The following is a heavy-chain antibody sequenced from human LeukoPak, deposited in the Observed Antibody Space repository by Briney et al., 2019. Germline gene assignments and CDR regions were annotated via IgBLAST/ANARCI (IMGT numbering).Heavy chain of an antibody. CDR1: GFTFSSYS. CDR3: ARDPYSGGYGDYYYYYMDL. Sequence: GGSLRLSCAASGFTFSSYSMNWVRQAPGKGLEWVSYISSSSTTIYYADSVKGRFTISRDNAKNSLYLQMNSLRAEDAAVYYCARDPYSGGYGDYYYYYMDLWGQGTTVTISS. CDR2: ISSSSTTI. D-gene: IGHD1-26*01. V-gene: IGHV3-48*01. J-gene: IGHJ6*03.